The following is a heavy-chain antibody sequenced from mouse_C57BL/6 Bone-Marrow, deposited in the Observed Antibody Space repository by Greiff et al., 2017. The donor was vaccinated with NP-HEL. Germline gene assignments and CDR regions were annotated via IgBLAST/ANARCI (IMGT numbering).Heavy chain of an antibody. CDR3: ARDWDEDY. J-gene: IGHJ4*01. CDR1: GYSITSGYY. V-gene: IGHV3-6*01. CDR2: ISYDGSN. Sequence: EVKLQESGPGLVKPSQSLSLTCSVTGYSITSGYYWNWIRQFPGNKLEWMGYISYDGSNNYNPSLNNRISITRDTSKNQFFLKLNSVTTEDTATYYCARDWDEDYWGQGTSVTVSS. D-gene: IGHD4-1*01.